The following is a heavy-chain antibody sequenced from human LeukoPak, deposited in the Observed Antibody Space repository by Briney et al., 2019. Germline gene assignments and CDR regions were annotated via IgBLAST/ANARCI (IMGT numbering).Heavy chain of an antibody. Sequence: GGSLRPSCPASGFTFSNNWMSSVRQDPGKWREWVASIKQDGSEKYYVDSVKGRVTISRDNSKNTLYLQMNSLRAEDRAVYYCAKEGPLVAATLAFGMDVWGRGTTVTVSS. CDR3: AKEGPLVAATLAFGMDV. D-gene: IGHD2-15*01. CDR1: GFTFSNNW. CDR2: IKQDGSEK. J-gene: IGHJ6*02. V-gene: IGHV3-7*03.